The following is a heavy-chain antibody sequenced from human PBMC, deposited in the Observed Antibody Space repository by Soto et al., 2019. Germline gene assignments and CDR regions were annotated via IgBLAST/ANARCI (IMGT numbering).Heavy chain of an antibody. CDR3: ANPAAAGDYYYYGMDV. D-gene: IGHD6-13*01. V-gene: IGHV3-23*01. J-gene: IGHJ6*02. CDR2: ISGSGGST. Sequence: GGSLRLSCAASGFTFSSYAMSWARQAPGKGLEWVSAISGSGGSTYYADSVKGRFTISRDNSKNTLYLQMNSLRAEDTAVYYCANPAAAGDYYYYGMDVWGQGTTVTVSS. CDR1: GFTFSSYA.